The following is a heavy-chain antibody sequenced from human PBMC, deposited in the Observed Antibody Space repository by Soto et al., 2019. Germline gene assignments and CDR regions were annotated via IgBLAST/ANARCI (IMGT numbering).Heavy chain of an antibody. V-gene: IGHV3-11*01. CDR2: IGSSGSPI. J-gene: IGHJ5*02. CDR3: ARESSSTSANWFDP. D-gene: IGHD2-2*01. CDR1: GFTFSAYC. Sequence: VGFLRLSCVASGFTFSAYCMTWIRQAPGKGLEWVSYIGSSGSPIYHADSVKGRFTISRDNAKNSLFLQMNSLRAEDTAVYYCARESSSTSANWFDPWGQGTLVTVSS.